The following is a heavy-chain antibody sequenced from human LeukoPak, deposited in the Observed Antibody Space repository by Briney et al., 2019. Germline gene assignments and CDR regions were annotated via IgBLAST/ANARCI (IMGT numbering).Heavy chain of an antibody. D-gene: IGHD3-10*01. CDR2: IYYSGST. Sequence: SETLSLTCTVSGGSISSYYWSWIRQPPGKGLEWIGYIYYSGSTNYNPSLKSRVTISVDTSKNQFSLKLSSVTAADPAVYYCASGHYYGSGSYFGWFDPWGQGTLVTVSS. V-gene: IGHV4-59*08. CDR3: ASGHYYGSGSYFGWFDP. CDR1: GGSISSYY. J-gene: IGHJ5*02.